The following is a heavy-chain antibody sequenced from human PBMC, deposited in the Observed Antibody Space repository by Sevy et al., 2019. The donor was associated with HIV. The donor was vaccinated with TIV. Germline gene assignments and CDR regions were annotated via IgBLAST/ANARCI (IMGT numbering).Heavy chain of an antibody. D-gene: IGHD2-2*01. CDR1: GLTFSSYW. Sequence: GGSLRLSCAASGLTFSSYWMTWVRQAPGKGLEWVANINQGGSQEYYVDSVKGRFTISRDNAKNSLYLQINSLRAEDTAVYYCATILPAWVPAEYFQHWGQGTLVTVSS. V-gene: IGHV3-7*01. CDR2: INQGGSQE. CDR3: ATILPAWVPAEYFQH. J-gene: IGHJ1*01.